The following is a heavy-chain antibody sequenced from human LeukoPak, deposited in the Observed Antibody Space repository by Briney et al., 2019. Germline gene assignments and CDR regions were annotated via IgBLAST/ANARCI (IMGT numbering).Heavy chain of an antibody. CDR1: GNYW. V-gene: IGHV3-33*08. D-gene: IGHD1-26*01. CDR2: IWYDGSNK. Sequence: GGSLRLSCAASGNYWMHWVRQAPGKGLEWVAVIWYDGSNKYYADSVKGRFTISRDNSKNTLYLQMNSLRDEDTAVYYCATSGNYYLKYWGQGTLVTVSS. CDR3: ATSGNYYLKY. J-gene: IGHJ4*02.